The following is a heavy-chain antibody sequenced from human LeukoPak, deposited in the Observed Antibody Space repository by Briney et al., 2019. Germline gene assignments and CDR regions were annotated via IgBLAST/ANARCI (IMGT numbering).Heavy chain of an antibody. V-gene: IGHV3-23*01. CDR3: AKPISGGLAVTADWFHP. CDR2: INANSGTT. J-gene: IGHJ5*01. Sequence: GGSLRLSCAASGFAFNVYAMSWLRQPPGKGLEWVTTINANSGTTSYAASVRGRFSISRDNSKSTLYLQLSTLRADDTATYYCAKPISGGLAVTADWFHPWGQGTLVVVSS. D-gene: IGHD6-19*01. CDR1: GFAFNVYA.